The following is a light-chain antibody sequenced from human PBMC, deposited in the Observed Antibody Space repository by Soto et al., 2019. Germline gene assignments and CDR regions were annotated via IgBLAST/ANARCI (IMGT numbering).Light chain of an antibody. V-gene: IGKV2D-29*01. CDR1: QSLLLNSDGKTY. CDR3: MQNRPLPYT. CDR2: GVS. Sequence: IAMTQTPLSLSVTPGQPAAISCKSSQSLLLNSDGKTYLHWFLQRPGQPPQPLIFGVSTRLSGVAERFSGSGTETDFTLKISRVEAEDVGVYFCMQNRPLPYTFGQGTKLEIK. J-gene: IGKJ2*01.